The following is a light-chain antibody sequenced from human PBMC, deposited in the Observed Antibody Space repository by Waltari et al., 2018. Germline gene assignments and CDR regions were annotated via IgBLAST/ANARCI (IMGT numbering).Light chain of an antibody. CDR1: QSISTY. V-gene: IGKV1-39*01. CDR2: AAS. Sequence: DIQMTQSPSSLYASVGDRVTITCRASQSISTYLNWYQQKPGEAPKLLIYAASNLQSGVPSRFSGSGSGTDLTLTISSLQPEDFASYYCQQSYNTAPITFGQGTRLEIK. J-gene: IGKJ5*01. CDR3: QQSYNTAPIT.